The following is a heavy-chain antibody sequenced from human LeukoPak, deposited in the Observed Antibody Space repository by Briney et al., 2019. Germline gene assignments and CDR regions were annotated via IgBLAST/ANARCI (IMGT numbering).Heavy chain of an antibody. V-gene: IGHV7-4-1*02. J-gene: IGHJ5*02. CDR3: AREGRTAMVLGCVDP. D-gene: IGHD5-18*01. Sequence: ASVKVSCKASGYTFTSYAMNWVRQAPGQWLEWMGWINTNTGNPTYAQGFTGRFVFSLDTSVSTAYLQISSLKAEDTAVYYCAREGRTAMVLGCVDPWGQGTLVTVSS. CDR2: INTNTGNP. CDR1: GYTFTSYA.